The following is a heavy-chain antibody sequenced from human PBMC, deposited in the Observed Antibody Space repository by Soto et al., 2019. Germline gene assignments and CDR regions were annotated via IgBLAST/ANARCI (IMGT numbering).Heavy chain of an antibody. CDR3: AKNFWNGYYYFDS. J-gene: IGHJ4*01. CDR2: IRCGGENT. V-gene: IGHV3-23*01. Sequence: PGGSLRLSCAASGFTLSSYGMHWVRQAPGKGLEWVSTIRCGGENTYYADSVKGRFTVSRDNSKNAVSLQMNGLGAEDTAVYYCAKNFWNGYYYFDSWGHGTLVTVSS. CDR1: GFTLSSYG. D-gene: IGHD3-3*01.